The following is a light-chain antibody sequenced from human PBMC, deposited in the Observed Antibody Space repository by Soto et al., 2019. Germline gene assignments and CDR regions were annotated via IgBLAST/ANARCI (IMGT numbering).Light chain of an antibody. J-gene: IGLJ3*02. CDR3: QSYDSSLSGWV. Sequence: QSVLTQPPSVSGAPGQRVTISCTGSSSNIAAGHDVPWYQQLPGTAPKLLIYGNSNRPSGVPDRFSGSKSGTSASLAIAGLQAEDEADYYCQSYDSSLSGWVFGGGTQLTVL. CDR2: GNS. CDR1: SSNIAAGHD. V-gene: IGLV1-40*01.